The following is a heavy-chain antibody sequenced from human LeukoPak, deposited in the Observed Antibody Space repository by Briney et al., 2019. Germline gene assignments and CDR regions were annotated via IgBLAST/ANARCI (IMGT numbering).Heavy chain of an antibody. CDR1: EFTFSSYA. V-gene: IGHV3-23*01. Sequence: GGSLRLSCAASEFTFSSYAMQWVRQAPGKGLEWVSGISGSGGSTYYADSVKGRFTISRDNSKSTLYLQMNRLRAEDTAIYYCAKYLSAKGPPYGLDVWGQGTTVTVSS. CDR2: ISGSGGST. CDR3: AKYLSAKGPPYGLDV. J-gene: IGHJ6*02.